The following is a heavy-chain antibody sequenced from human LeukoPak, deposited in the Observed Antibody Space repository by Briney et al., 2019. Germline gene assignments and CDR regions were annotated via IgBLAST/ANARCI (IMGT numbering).Heavy chain of an antibody. Sequence: GGPLRLSCAASGFTFSSYSMNWVRQAPGKGLEWVSSISSSSSYIYYADSVKGRFTISRDNAKNSLYLQMNSLRAEDTAVYYCARTTGGSGSYFFDYWGQGTLVTVSS. CDR2: ISSSSSYI. CDR3: ARTTGGSGSYFFDY. CDR1: GFTFSSYS. J-gene: IGHJ4*02. V-gene: IGHV3-21*01. D-gene: IGHD3-10*01.